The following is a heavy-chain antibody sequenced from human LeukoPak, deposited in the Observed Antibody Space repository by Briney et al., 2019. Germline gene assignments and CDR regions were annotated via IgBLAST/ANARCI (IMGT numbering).Heavy chain of an antibody. D-gene: IGHD6-13*01. CDR3: ARRIAAAGRSFDY. CDR1: GFTFSSYE. V-gene: IGHV3-48*03. CDR2: ISNSGNTI. J-gene: IGHJ4*02. Sequence: GGSLRLSCVASGFTFSSYEMNWVRQAPGKGLEWVSYISNSGNTIYYADSVKGRFTISRDNAKNSLYLQMNSLRAEDTAVYYCARRIAAAGRSFDYRGQGTLVTVSS.